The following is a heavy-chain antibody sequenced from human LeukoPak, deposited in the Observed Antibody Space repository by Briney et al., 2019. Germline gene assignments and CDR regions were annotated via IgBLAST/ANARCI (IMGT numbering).Heavy chain of an antibody. V-gene: IGHV3-74*01. J-gene: IGHJ4*02. CDR3: AGVGEEYYDILTGYQN. D-gene: IGHD3-9*01. CDR2: INSDGSST. CDR1: GFTFSSYW. Sequence: PGGSLRLSCAASGFTFSSYWIHWVRQAPGKGLVWVSRINSDGSSTSYADSVKGRFTISRDNAKNTLYLQMNSLRAEDTAVYYCAGVGEEYYDILTGYQNWGQGTLVTVSS.